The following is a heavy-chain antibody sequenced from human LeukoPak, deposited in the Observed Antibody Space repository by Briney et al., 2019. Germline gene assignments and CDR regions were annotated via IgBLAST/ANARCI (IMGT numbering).Heavy chain of an antibody. CDR1: GYTFTGYY. CDR3: AKRGFGDQGRPKAFDI. V-gene: IGHV1-2*06. D-gene: IGHD3-10*01. J-gene: IGHJ3*02. CDR2: INPNSGGT. Sequence: GASVKVSCKASGYTFTGYYMHWVRQAPGQGLEWMGRINPNSGGTNYAQKFQGRVTMTRDTSISTAYMELSRLRSDDTAVYYCAKRGFGDQGRPKAFDIWGQGTMVTVSS.